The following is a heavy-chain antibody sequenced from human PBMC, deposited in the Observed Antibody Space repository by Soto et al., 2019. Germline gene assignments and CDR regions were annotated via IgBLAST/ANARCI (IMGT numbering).Heavy chain of an antibody. Sequence: VKVSCKASGGTFSSYAISWVRQAPGQGLEWMGGIIPIFGTANYAQKFQGRVTITADKSTSTAYMELSSLRSEDKAVYYCAREVYCSGGSCYSPVNYYYYGMDVWGQGTTVTVSS. CDR3: AREVYCSGGSCYSPVNYYYYGMDV. V-gene: IGHV1-69*06. D-gene: IGHD2-15*01. J-gene: IGHJ6*02. CDR2: IIPIFGTA. CDR1: GGTFSSYA.